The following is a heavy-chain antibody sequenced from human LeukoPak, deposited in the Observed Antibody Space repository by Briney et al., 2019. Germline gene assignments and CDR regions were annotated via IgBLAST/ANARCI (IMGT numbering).Heavy chain of an antibody. Sequence: PGGSLRLSCAASGFTFSSYGMHWVRQAPGKGLEWVAVISYDGSNKYYADSVKGRFTISRDNSKNTLYLQMNGLRVDDTAVYYCAKDKRTNSGWYGDAFDYWGQGTLVTVSS. CDR1: GFTFSSYG. D-gene: IGHD6-19*01. CDR2: ISYDGSNK. V-gene: IGHV3-30*18. J-gene: IGHJ4*02. CDR3: AKDKRTNSGWYGDAFDY.